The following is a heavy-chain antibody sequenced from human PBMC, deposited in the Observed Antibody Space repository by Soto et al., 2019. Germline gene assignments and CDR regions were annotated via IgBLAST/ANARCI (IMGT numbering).Heavy chain of an antibody. CDR3: AREVELGRRPGSFDY. V-gene: IGHV3-30*04. D-gene: IGHD1-7*01. CDR1: GFTFSSYA. J-gene: IGHJ4*02. Sequence: GGSLRLSCAASGFTFSSYAMHWVRQAPGKGLEWVAVISYDGSNKYYADSVKGRFTISRDNSKNTLYLQMNSLRAEDTAVYYCAREVELGRRPGSFDYWGQGTLVTVSS. CDR2: ISYDGSNK.